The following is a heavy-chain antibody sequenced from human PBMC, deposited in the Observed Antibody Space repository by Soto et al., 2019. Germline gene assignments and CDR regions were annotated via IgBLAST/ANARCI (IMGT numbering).Heavy chain of an antibody. CDR2: IYPGDSDT. D-gene: IGHD3-3*01. J-gene: IGHJ5*02. CDR3: ARLAIWSAENWFDP. V-gene: IGHV5-51*01. Sequence: VESLKISCNGSGYSFTSYWIGWVRQMPGKGLEWMGIIYPGDSDTRYSPSFQGQVTISADKSISTAYLQWSSLKASDTAMYYCARLAIWSAENWFDPWGQGTLVTVSS. CDR1: GYSFTSYW.